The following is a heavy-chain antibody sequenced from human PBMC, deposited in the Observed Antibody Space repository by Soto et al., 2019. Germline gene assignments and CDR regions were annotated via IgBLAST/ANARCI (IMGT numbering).Heavy chain of an antibody. CDR2: ISYDGSNN. CDR3: ARAPCTTVTTSEEGLYFAY. D-gene: IGHD4-17*01. J-gene: IGHJ4*02. Sequence: QVQLVESGGGVVQPGRSLRLSCAASGFTFSSYAMHWVRQAPGKGLEGVAVISYDGSNNYYADSVQGRFTISRDNTRNALYLQINSLRAEDTAVYYCARAPCTTVTTSEEGLYFAYWGQGTLVTVS. CDR1: GFTFSSYA. V-gene: IGHV3-30-3*01.